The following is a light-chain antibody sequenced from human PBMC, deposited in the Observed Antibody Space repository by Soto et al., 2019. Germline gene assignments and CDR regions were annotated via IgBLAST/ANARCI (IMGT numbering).Light chain of an antibody. CDR2: DTS. Sequence: EVVLTQSPATLSLSPGGRATLSCRASQSVSDFLAWYQQKPGQAPRLLIYDTSNRATGIPARFSGSGSGTDFTLTISSLEPEDLAFYYCQQRSNWPYTFGQGTKLEIK. V-gene: IGKV3-11*01. CDR3: QQRSNWPYT. J-gene: IGKJ2*01. CDR1: QSVSDF.